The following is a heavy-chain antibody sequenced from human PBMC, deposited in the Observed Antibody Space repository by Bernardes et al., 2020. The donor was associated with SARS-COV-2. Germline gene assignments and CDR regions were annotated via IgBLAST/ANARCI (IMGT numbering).Heavy chain of an antibody. CDR1: GFTFSSYE. J-gene: IGHJ6*02. V-gene: IGHV3-48*03. Sequence: GGSLRLSCVASGFTFSSYEMNWVRQAPGKGLEWVSYISSSGSTIYYADSVKGRFTISRDNAKNSLYLQMNSLRAEDTAVYYCARDRVGYSSRPYYYYYYGMDVWGQGTTVTVSS. D-gene: IGHD5-18*01. CDR3: ARDRVGYSSRPYYYYYYGMDV. CDR2: ISSSGSTI.